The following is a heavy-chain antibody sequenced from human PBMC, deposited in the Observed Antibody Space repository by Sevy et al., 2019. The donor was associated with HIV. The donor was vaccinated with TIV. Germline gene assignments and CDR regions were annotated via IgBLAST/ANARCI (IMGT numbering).Heavy chain of an antibody. CDR2: IRYDGSNK. CDR1: GFTFSSYG. CDR3: AKEPYCSSTSCPGNYYGMDV. V-gene: IGHV3-30*02. D-gene: IGHD2-2*01. J-gene: IGHJ6*02. Sequence: GGSLRLSCAASGFTFSSYGMHWVRQAPGKGLEWVAFIRYDGSNKYYADSVKGRFTISRDNSKNTLYLQMNSLRAEDTAVYYCAKEPYCSSTSCPGNYYGMDVWGQGTTVTVS.